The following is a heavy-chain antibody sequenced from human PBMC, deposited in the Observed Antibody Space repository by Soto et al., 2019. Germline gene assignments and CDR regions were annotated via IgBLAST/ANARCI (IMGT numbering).Heavy chain of an antibody. D-gene: IGHD3-10*01. Sequence: EEQLVESGGGLVQPGRSLRLSCAASGFTFDDYAMHWVRQAPGKGLEWVSGINWNSGSIGYADSVKGRFTISRDNAKTSLYLQRNSLRAEDTAFYYCAKDRGSGSYAANYYYYGMDVWGQGTTVTVSS. CDR1: GFTFDDYA. J-gene: IGHJ6*02. CDR3: AKDRGSGSYAANYYYYGMDV. V-gene: IGHV3-9*01. CDR2: INWNSGSI.